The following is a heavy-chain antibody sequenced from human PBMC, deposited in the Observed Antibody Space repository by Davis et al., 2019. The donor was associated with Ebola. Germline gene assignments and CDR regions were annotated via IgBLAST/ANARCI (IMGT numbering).Heavy chain of an antibody. D-gene: IGHD5-24*01. J-gene: IGHJ4*02. CDR3: AGLTRWLQWLSGNYYIDY. CDR1: GGSISSSYYY. CDR2: IYYSGST. Sequence: MPSETLSLTCTVSGGSISSSYYYWGWIRQPPGKGLEWIGRIYYSGSTYYNPSLKTRVAISVDTSKNQFSLKLSSVTAADTAVYYGAGLTRWLQWLSGNYYIDYWGQGTLVTVSS. V-gene: IGHV4-39*01.